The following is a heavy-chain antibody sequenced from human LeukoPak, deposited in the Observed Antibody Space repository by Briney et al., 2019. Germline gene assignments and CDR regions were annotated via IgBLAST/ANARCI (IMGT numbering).Heavy chain of an antibody. CDR2: ISYDGSIK. CDR1: GFVFSNYV. D-gene: IGHD3-22*01. J-gene: IGHJ4*02. CDR3: ARGDDRSVYVYYFDY. V-gene: IGHV3-30-3*01. Sequence: GGSLRLSCAASGFVFSNYVLHWVRQAPGKGLEWVAVISYDGSIKYYADSVKGRFTISRDNSKNTLYLQMNSLRAEDTAVYHCARGDDRSVYVYYFDYWGQGALVTVSS.